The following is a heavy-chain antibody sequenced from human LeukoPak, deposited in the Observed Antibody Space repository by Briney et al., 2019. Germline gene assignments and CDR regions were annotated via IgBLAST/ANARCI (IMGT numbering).Heavy chain of an antibody. CDR1: GFMFTDYG. V-gene: IGHV3-33*06. J-gene: IGHJ4*02. CDR2: IWSDGTNT. Sequence: GGSLRLSCAASGFMFTDYGMHWVRQAPGKGLEWVAVIWSDGTNTYYSDSVKGRFAISRDDSNDMVYLQMNRLRAEDTAIYYCVKDIQRGFDYTNSLDYWGQGTLVTVSS. CDR3: VKDIQRGFDYTNSLDY. D-gene: IGHD4-11*01.